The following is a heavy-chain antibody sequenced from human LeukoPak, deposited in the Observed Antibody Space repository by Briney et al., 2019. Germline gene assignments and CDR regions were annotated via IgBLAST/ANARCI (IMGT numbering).Heavy chain of an antibody. Sequence: ASVKVSCKASGYTLTSYYMHWVRQAPGQGLEWMGWMNPNSGNTGYAQKFQGRVTMTRNTSISTAYMELSSLRSEDTAVYYCARASGSGWYGWRVFDYWGQGTLVTVSS. CDR2: MNPNSGNT. V-gene: IGHV1-8*02. CDR3: ARASGSGWYGWRVFDY. J-gene: IGHJ4*02. CDR1: GYTLTSYY. D-gene: IGHD6-19*01.